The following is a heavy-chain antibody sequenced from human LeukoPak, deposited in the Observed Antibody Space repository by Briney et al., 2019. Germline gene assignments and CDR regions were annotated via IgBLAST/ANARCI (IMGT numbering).Heavy chain of an antibody. Sequence: GGSLRLSCAASGFTFSSYSMNWVRQAPGKGLEWVSSISSSSSYIYYADSVKGRFTTSRDNAKNSLYLQMNSLRAEDTAVYYCARVEDTAMADYWGQGTLVTVSS. CDR3: ARVEDTAMADY. J-gene: IGHJ4*02. CDR1: GFTFSSYS. D-gene: IGHD5-18*01. CDR2: ISSSSSYI. V-gene: IGHV3-21*01.